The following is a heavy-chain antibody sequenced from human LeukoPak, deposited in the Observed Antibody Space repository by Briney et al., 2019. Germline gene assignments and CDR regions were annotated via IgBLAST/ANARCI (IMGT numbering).Heavy chain of an antibody. D-gene: IGHD6-19*01. V-gene: IGHV3-30*02. CDR3: ARDQRTYSSGWYDYYYYYMDV. Sequence: GGSLRLSCAASGFTFSSYGMHWVRQAPGKGLEWVAFIRYDGSNKYYADSVKGRFTISRDNAKNSLYLQMNSLRAEDTAVYYCARDQRTYSSGWYDYYYYYMDVWGKGTTVTVSS. J-gene: IGHJ6*03. CDR2: IRYDGSNK. CDR1: GFTFSSYG.